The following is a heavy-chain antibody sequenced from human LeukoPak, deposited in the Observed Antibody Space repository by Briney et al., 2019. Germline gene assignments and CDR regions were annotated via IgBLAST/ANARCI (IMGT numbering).Heavy chain of an antibody. CDR1: GYTFTVHY. V-gene: IGHV1-2*02. J-gene: IGHJ4*02. CDR3: ARDHDYGPDY. Sequence: GASVKVSCKASGYTFTVHYLHWLRQAPGQGLEWMGWIKPDSGATNFAQNFQGRVTMTSDTSINTAYMELSCLTSDDTAMYYCARDHDYGPDYWGQGTLVTVSA. CDR2: IKPDSGAT. D-gene: IGHD4/OR15-4a*01.